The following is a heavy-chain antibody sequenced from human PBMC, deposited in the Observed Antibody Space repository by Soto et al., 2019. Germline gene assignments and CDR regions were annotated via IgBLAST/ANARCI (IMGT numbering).Heavy chain of an antibody. D-gene: IGHD3-22*01. CDR3: AKMVTWDSSGYYQGGFDC. CDR2: ISWNSGNI. J-gene: IGHJ4*02. V-gene: IGHV3-9*01. Sequence: EMHLVESGGGLVQPGRSLTISCAASGFTFEDYAMHWVRQTQGKGLEWVSGISWNSGNIIYADSVKGRFTISRDNAKNSLYLQMNSLRPEDTAVYYCAKMVTWDSSGYYQGGFDCWGQGTLVTVSS. CDR1: GFTFEDYA.